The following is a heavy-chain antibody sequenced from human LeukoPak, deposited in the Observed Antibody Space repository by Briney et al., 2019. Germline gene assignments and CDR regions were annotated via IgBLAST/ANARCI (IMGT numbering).Heavy chain of an antibody. J-gene: IGHJ3*02. D-gene: IGHD5-12*01. Sequence: XSGXXRRXXXKGREWXXFIYPGDSDTRYSPSFQGQVTISADKSISTAYLQWSSLKASDTAMYYCARTYSGYEYDAFDIWGQGTMVTVSS. CDR1: X. CDR3: ARTYSGYEYDAFDI. V-gene: IGHV5-51*01. CDR2: IYPGDSDT.